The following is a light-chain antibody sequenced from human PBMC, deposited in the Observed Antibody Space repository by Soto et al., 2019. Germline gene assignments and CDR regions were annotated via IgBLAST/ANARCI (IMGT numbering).Light chain of an antibody. CDR2: WAS. CDR3: HQYYSTPYT. Sequence: DIVMTKSQDSLAVSLGERATINCKSSQSVLSSSNNKNYLAWYQQKPGQPPKLLIYWASTRESGVPDRFSGSGSGTDFTLTISSLQAADVAVYYCHQYYSTPYTFGQGTKLEIK. V-gene: IGKV4-1*01. CDR1: QSVLSSSNNKNY. J-gene: IGKJ2*01.